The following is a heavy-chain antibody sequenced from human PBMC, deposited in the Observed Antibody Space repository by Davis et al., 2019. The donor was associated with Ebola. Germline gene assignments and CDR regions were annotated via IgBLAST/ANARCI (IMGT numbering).Heavy chain of an antibody. Sequence: GGSLRLSCAASGFTFITYAMSWVRQAPGKGLEWISYISRSSITTYYADSVKGRFTISRDDAKNSLYLQMNSLRDDDTAVYYCARDSGTYSAQYWGQGTLVTVSS. V-gene: IGHV3-48*02. J-gene: IGHJ4*02. D-gene: IGHD1-26*01. CDR1: GFTFITYA. CDR2: ISRSSITT. CDR3: ARDSGTYSAQY.